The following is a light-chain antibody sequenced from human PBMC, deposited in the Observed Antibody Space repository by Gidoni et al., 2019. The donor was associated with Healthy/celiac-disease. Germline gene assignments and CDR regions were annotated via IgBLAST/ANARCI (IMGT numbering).Light chain of an antibody. CDR3: SSYTSSSTGVV. CDR1: SSDVGSYNR. Sequence: QSALTQPPSVSGSPGQPVTIACTGTSSDVGSYNRVAWYQPPPGTAPKLMIYEVSNRPSGVPDRFSGSKSGTTASLTISGLQAEDEADYYCSSYTSSSTGVVFGGGTKLTVL. CDR2: EVS. J-gene: IGLJ2*01. V-gene: IGLV2-18*02.